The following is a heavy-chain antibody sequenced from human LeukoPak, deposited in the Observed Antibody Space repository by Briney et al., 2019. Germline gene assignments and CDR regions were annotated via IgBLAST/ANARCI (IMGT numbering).Heavy chain of an antibody. CDR1: GFTFINYW. V-gene: IGHV3-7*01. Sequence: GGSLRLSCAASGFTFINYWMTWVRQAPGKGLEGVANINQDGNEKYYLDSVKGRFTISRDNAKNSLYLQMNSLRGEDTAVYYCARDASGSSPLFDSWGQGTLVTVSS. D-gene: IGHD1-26*01. CDR2: INQDGNEK. J-gene: IGHJ4*02. CDR3: ARDASGSSPLFDS.